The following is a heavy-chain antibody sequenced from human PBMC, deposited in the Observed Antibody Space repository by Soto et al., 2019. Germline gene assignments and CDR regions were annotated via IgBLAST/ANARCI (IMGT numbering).Heavy chain of an antibody. D-gene: IGHD3-9*01. CDR2: VSPILGMA. CDR3: ARVGPVTWLASNWFDP. V-gene: IGHV1-69*04. Sequence: SVKVSCKASGGTFTSYSFSWVRQAPGQGLEWMGRVSPILGMANYAQKFQGRVTITADTSTSTAYMELRSLRSDDTAVYYCARVGPVTWLASNWFDPWG. CDR1: GGTFTSYS. J-gene: IGHJ5*02.